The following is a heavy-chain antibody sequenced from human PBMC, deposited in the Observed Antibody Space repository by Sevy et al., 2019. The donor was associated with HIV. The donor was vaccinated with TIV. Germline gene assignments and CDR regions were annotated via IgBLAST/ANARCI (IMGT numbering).Heavy chain of an antibody. CDR3: ARGGTVAGPFDY. V-gene: IGHV1-69*13. J-gene: IGHJ4*02. D-gene: IGHD6-19*01. CDR2: IIPIVGTA. CDR1: GGTFSSYA. Sequence: ASVKVSCKASGGTFSSYAISWVRQAPGQGLEWMGGIIPIVGTANYAQKFQGRVTITADESTSTAYMELSSLRSEDTAVYYCARGGTVAGPFDYWGQGTLVTVSS.